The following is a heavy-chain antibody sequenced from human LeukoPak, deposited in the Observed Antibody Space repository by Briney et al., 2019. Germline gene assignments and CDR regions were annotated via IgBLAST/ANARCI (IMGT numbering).Heavy chain of an antibody. V-gene: IGHV4-39*01. D-gene: IGHD4/OR15-4a*01. CDR3: ATSSDYGDGKRALGAH. J-gene: IGHJ4*02. Sequence: SETLSLTCTVSGGSISSSSYYWGWVRQPPGKGLEWIVTLYYDGRTYYSPSLRIRVTISAEKTQHQFSLKVRSEPAADTALYYCATSSDYGDGKRALGAHWGQGTLVTVSS. CDR1: GGSISSSSYY. CDR2: LYYDGRT.